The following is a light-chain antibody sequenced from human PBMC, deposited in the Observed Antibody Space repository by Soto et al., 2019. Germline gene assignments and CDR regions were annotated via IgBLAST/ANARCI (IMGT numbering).Light chain of an antibody. CDR3: QQYADSSWT. J-gene: IGKJ1*01. CDR2: RVS. CDR1: QTVGIW. Sequence: DIQMTQSPSTLSASVGDRVTITCRASQTVGIWLAWFQQKPGKAPNLLIYRVSSVESGVPSRFSGSGSGTEFTLTISNLQPDDFATYYCQQYADSSWTFGQGTKVE. V-gene: IGKV1-5*03.